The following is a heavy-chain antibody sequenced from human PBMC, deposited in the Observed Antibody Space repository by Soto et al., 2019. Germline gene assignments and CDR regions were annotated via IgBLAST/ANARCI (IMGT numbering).Heavy chain of an antibody. V-gene: IGHV1-2*04. Sequence: ASVKVSCKASGYTFTVYYMHWVLQAPGQGLEWMGWINPNSGGTNYAQKFQGWVTMARDTSISTAYMELSRLRSDDTAVYYCAGVLRELSLFGALDIWGKGKIVTV. CDR3: AGVLRELSLFGALDI. CDR1: GYTFTVYY. J-gene: IGHJ3*02. CDR2: INPNSGGT. D-gene: IGHD3-16*02.